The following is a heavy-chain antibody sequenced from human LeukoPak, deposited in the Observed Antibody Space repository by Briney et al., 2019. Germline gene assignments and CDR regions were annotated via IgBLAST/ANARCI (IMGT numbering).Heavy chain of an antibody. CDR3: AKDVKMFRGPMIMRHFDY. J-gene: IGHJ4*02. Sequence: PGGSLRLSCEVSGFTFTTYGMHWVRQAPGKGLEWVALISFDGSEKYYADSVKGRFTISRDNSKNTLYLQMNSVRVEDTAVYFCAKDVKMFRGPMIMRHFDYWGRGTLVTVSS. CDR2: ISFDGSEK. D-gene: IGHD3-10*01. V-gene: IGHV3-30*18. CDR1: GFTFTTYG.